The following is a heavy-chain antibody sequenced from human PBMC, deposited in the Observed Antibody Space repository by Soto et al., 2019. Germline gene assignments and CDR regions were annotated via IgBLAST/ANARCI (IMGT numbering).Heavy chain of an antibody. CDR1: GGSISSSSYY. J-gene: IGHJ4*02. D-gene: IGHD2-15*01. Sequence: QLQLQESGPGLVKPSETLSLTCTVSGGSISSSSYYWGWIRQPPGKGLEWIGSIYYSGSTYYNPSLKSRVTISVGKSNHQFSLKSGHVTPANTDVYYCSRQGAHYCSGGSCYSHEFDYWGQGTLVTVSS. CDR3: SRQGAHYCSGGSCYSHEFDY. V-gene: IGHV4-39*01. CDR2: IYYSGST.